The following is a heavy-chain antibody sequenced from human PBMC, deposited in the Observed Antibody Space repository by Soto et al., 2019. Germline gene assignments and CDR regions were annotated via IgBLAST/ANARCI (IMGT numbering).Heavy chain of an antibody. CDR2: IIPIFGTA. D-gene: IGHD1-26*01. Sequence: ASVTVSCKASGGTFSSYAISWVRQAPGQGLEWMGGIIPIFGTANYAQKFQGGVTITADESTSTAYMELSSLRSEDTAVYYCARGGAGATYYYYGMDVWGQGTTVTVSS. CDR1: GGTFSSYA. J-gene: IGHJ6*02. V-gene: IGHV1-69*13. CDR3: ARGGAGATYYYYGMDV.